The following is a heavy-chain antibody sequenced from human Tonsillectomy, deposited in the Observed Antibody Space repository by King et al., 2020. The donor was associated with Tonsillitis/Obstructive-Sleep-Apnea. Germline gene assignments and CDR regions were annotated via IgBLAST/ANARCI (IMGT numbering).Heavy chain of an antibody. CDR1: GGSISSSTYY. D-gene: IGHD6-6*01. CDR2: IDYTGST. CDR3: AREGEYSSTNYFDY. Sequence: LQLQESGLGLVKPSETLSLTCTVSGGSISSSTYYWGWIRQPPGKGLEWIGSIDYTGSTYYNPSLKSRVTISVDTSKNQFSLKLNSVTAADTAVYYCAREGEYSSTNYFDYWGQGTLVTVSS. V-gene: IGHV4-39*02. J-gene: IGHJ4*02.